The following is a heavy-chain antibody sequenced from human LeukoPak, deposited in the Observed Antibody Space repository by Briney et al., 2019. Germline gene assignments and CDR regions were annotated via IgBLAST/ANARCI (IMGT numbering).Heavy chain of an antibody. V-gene: IGHV3-7*01. CDR1: GFTFSLYW. CDR2: INPDGRQK. D-gene: IGHD3-16*01. Sequence: GGSLRLSCAASGFTFSLYWMTWVRQSPGKGLEWVADINPDGRQKYSVDSVKGRFTISRDNAKNSLFLQMNSLRAEDTAVYYCVRQMIRFWFDPWGQGTQVTVSS. J-gene: IGHJ5*02. CDR3: VRQMIRFWFDP.